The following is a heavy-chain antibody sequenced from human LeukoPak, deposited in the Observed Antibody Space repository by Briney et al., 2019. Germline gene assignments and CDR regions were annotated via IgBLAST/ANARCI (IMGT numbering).Heavy chain of an antibody. CDR3: ARWEDYFQH. D-gene: IGHD1-26*01. CDR1: GGSFSGYY. V-gene: IGHV4-34*01. CDR2: INHSGST. Sequence: PSETLSLTCAVYGGSFSGYYWSWIRQPPGKGLEWIGEINHSGSTNYNPSLKSRVTISVDTSKNQFSLKLSSVTAADTDVYYCARWEDYFQHWGQGTLVTVSS. J-gene: IGHJ1*01.